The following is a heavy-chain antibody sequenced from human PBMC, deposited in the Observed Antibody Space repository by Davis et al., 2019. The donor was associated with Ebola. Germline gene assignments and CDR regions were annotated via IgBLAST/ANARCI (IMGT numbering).Heavy chain of an antibody. Sequence: PSETLSLTCTVSGGSISRGGSYWTWIRQHPGKGLEWIGYIYYSGSTYYKPSLKSRVTISLDTSKNQFSLNLYSVTVADTAVYYCARWNEGSDHWGQGTLITVSS. V-gene: IGHV4-31*03. D-gene: IGHD1-1*01. J-gene: IGHJ4*02. CDR1: GGSISRGGSY. CDR3: ARWNEGSDH. CDR2: IYYSGST.